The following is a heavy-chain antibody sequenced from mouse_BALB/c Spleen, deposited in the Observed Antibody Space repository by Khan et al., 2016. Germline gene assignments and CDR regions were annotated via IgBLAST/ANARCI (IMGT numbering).Heavy chain of an antibody. CDR1: GFTFSSFG. Sequence: EVELVESGGGLVQPGGSRKLSCAASGFTFSSFGMHWVRQAPEKGLEWVAYISSGSSTIYYADTVKGRFTISRDNPKNTLFLQMTSLRSEDTAMYYCARGYGNYVGFAYWGQGTLVTVSA. CDR3: ARGYGNYVGFAY. D-gene: IGHD2-1*01. V-gene: IGHV5-17*02. CDR2: ISSGSSTI. J-gene: IGHJ3*01.